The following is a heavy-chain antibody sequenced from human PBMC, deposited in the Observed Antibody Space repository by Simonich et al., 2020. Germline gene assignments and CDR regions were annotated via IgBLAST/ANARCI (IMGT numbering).Heavy chain of an antibody. J-gene: IGHJ2*01. D-gene: IGHD6-13*01. CDR2: INPTSGGQ. CDR3: ARDSYSSWYFDL. Sequence: QVQLVQSGAEVKKPGASVKVSCKASGYTFTGYYMHWVRQAPGQGLEWMGWINPTSGGQNYAQKVQGRVTMTSDTSISTAYMELSRLRSDDTAVYYCARDSYSSWYFDLWGRGTLVTVSS. CDR1: GYTFTGYY. V-gene: IGHV1-2*02.